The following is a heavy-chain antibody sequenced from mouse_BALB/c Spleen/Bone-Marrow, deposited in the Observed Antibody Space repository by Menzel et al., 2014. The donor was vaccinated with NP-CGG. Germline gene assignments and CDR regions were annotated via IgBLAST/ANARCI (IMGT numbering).Heavy chain of an antibody. CDR1: GFSLTSYG. CDR3: ARERGGSY. J-gene: IGHJ3*01. CDR2: IWAGGST. V-gene: IGHV2-9*02. Sequence: ESGLGLVAPSQSLSITCTVSGFSLTSYGVHWVRQPPGKGLEWLGVIWAGGSTNYNSALMSRLSISKDNSKSQVFLKMNSLQTDDTAMYYCARERGGSYWGQGTLVTVSA.